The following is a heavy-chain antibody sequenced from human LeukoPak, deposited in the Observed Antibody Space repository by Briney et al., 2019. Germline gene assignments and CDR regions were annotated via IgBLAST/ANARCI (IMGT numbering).Heavy chain of an antibody. CDR3: ARDLNWGLDY. J-gene: IGHJ4*02. V-gene: IGHV3-48*01. CDR1: GFTFSDYS. Sequence: GGSLRLSCAASGFTFSDYSVNWVRQAPGKGLEWISYISASSANIHYADSVKGRFSISRDNAKNSLYLQVNSLRAEDTAVYYCARDLNWGLDYWGQGTLVTVSS. D-gene: IGHD7-27*01. CDR2: ISASSANI.